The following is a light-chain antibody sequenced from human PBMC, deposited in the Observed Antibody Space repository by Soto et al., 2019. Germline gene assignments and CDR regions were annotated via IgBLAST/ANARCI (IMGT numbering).Light chain of an antibody. J-gene: IGKJ1*01. CDR2: AAS. CDR1: QSISSY. V-gene: IGKV1-39*01. Sequence: DIQMTQSPSYLSASVGDRVTITCRASQSISSYLNWYQQKPGKAPKLLIYAASSLQSGVPSRFSGSGSGTDFTLTISSLQPEDFATYYCQQSYSTPAAWTFGQGTKVDIK. CDR3: QQSYSTPAAWT.